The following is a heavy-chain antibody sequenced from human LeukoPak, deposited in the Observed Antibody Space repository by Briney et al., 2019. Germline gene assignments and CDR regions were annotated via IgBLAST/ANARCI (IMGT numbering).Heavy chain of an antibody. CDR1: EFTFSIYG. Sequence: GGSLRLSCVASEFTFSIYGMHWVRQAPGMGLEWVAFIRYDGSEKYYADSVKGRFTISRDNSKNTLFLQMNTLRAEDTAVYYCARGVLWFGDYWGQGTLVTVSS. J-gene: IGHJ4*02. D-gene: IGHD3-10*01. CDR2: IRYDGSEK. CDR3: ARGVLWFGDY. V-gene: IGHV3-30*02.